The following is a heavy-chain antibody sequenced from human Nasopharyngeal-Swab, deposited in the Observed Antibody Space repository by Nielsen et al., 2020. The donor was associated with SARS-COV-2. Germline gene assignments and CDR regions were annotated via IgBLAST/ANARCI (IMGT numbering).Heavy chain of an antibody. CDR3: ARASKYCSGGSCYSHYYYYYMEV. J-gene: IGHJ6*03. CDR2: INHSGST. D-gene: IGHD2-15*01. Sequence: GSLRLSCAVYGGSFSGYYWSWIRQPPGKGLEWIGEINHSGSTNYNPSLKSRVTISVDTSKNQFSLKLSSVTAADTAVYYCARASKYCSGGSCYSHYYYYYMEVWGKGTTVTVSS. V-gene: IGHV4-34*01. CDR1: GGSFSGYY.